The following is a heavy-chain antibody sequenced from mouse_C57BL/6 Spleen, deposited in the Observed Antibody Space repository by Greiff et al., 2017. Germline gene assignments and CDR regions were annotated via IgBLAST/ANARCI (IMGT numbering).Heavy chain of an antibody. CDR1: GFTFSDYY. V-gene: IGHV5-12*01. Sequence: EVQRVESGGGLVQPGGSLKLSCAASGFTFSDYYMYWVRQTPEKRLEWVAYISNGGGSTYYPDTVKGRFTISGDNAKNTLYLQMSRLKSEDTAMYYCARQDYYGSSYRYFDVWGTGTTVTVSS. CDR3: ARQDYYGSSYRYFDV. CDR2: ISNGGGST. D-gene: IGHD1-1*01. J-gene: IGHJ1*03.